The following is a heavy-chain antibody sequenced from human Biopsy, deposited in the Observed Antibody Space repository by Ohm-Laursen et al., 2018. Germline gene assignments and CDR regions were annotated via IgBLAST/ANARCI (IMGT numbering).Heavy chain of an antibody. CDR3: ARNRVDVVKVTTIGWNFDL. Sequence: SETLSLTCTVSGDTISTYYWNWIRQTPGKGLEWIGYIHYTGHIRINPSLNSRATISVDTSKDQFSLTLSSLTAADTAIYYCARNRVDVVKVTTIGWNFDLWGRGTLVTVS. CDR2: IHYTGHI. D-gene: IGHD5-12*01. J-gene: IGHJ2*01. CDR1: GDTISTYY. V-gene: IGHV4-59*08.